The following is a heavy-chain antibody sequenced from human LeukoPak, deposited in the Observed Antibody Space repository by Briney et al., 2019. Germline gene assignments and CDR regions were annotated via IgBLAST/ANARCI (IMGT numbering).Heavy chain of an antibody. CDR2: ISSSGHYM. J-gene: IGHJ4*02. Sequence: GGSLRLSCAASGFTFSSYSMNWVRRAPGKGLQWVSSISSSGHYMYYADSVKGRFTISRDNAKNSLYLHMNSLRAEDTAVYYCARDTALSDFDYWGQGTLVTVSS. CDR3: ARDTALSDFDY. D-gene: IGHD4-17*01. V-gene: IGHV3-21*01. CDR1: GFTFSSYS.